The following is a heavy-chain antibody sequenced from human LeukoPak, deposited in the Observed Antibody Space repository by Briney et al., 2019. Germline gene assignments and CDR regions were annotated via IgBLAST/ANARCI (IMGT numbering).Heavy chain of an antibody. V-gene: IGHV1-69*04. D-gene: IGHD4-17*01. CDR2: IIPIFGIA. CDR3: ARTVTTASGLVSSVNWFDP. CDR1: GGTFSSYA. Sequence: SVKVSCKASGGTFSSYAISWVRQAPGQGLEWMGRIIPIFGIANYAQKFQGRVTITADKSTSTAYMELSSLRCEDTAVYYCARTVTTASGLVSSVNWFDPWGQGTLVTVSS. J-gene: IGHJ5*02.